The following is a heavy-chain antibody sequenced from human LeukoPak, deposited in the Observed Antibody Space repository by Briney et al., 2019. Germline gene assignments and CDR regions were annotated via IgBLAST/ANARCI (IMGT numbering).Heavy chain of an antibody. V-gene: IGHV3-74*01. CDR3: ARIGGSGSYSGHYFDH. Sequence: PGGSLRLSCAASGFTFSTYWMHWVRRAPGKGLVWVSRISTDGSVTSYADSVKGRFTIPRDNAKNTMYLQMNSLRAEDTAVYYCARIGGSGSYSGHYFDHWGQGTLVTVSS. D-gene: IGHD3-10*01. CDR2: ISTDGSVT. J-gene: IGHJ4*02. CDR1: GFTFSTYW.